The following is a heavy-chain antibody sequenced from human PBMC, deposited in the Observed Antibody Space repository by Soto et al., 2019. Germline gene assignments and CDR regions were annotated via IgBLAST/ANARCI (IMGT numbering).Heavy chain of an antibody. D-gene: IGHD3-10*01. CDR2: ISSSSTI. CDR1: GFTFSSYS. Sequence: GGSLRLSCAASGFTFSSYSMNWVRQAPGKGLEWVSYISSSSTIYYADSVKGRFTISRDNAKNSLYLQMNSLRDEDTAVYYCAREVGYGSGDLYYYYYGMDVWGQGTTVTVSS. CDR3: AREVGYGSGDLYYYYYGMDV. J-gene: IGHJ6*02. V-gene: IGHV3-48*02.